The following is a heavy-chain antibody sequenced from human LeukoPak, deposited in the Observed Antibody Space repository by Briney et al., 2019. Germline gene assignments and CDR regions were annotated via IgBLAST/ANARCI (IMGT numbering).Heavy chain of an antibody. Sequence: GASVKLSCKASGGSFRSYGLNWVRQPPGQGLEWMGGFIPILGTAKYTQNLQGRVTITADESTSTAYMELSSLRYEDTAVYYCARGLYCSSSTSCYDYGMDVWGQGTTVTVSS. V-gene: IGHV1-69*13. CDR1: GGSFRSYG. D-gene: IGHD2-2*01. J-gene: IGHJ6*02. CDR3: ARGLYCSSSTSCYDYGMDV. CDR2: FIPILGTA.